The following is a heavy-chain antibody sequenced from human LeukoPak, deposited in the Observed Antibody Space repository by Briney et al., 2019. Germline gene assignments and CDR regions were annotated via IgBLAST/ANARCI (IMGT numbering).Heavy chain of an antibody. CDR1: GGSFSGYY. CDR3: ARGARSGIVGWSDP. V-gene: IGHV4-34*01. Sequence: SETLSLTCAVYGGSFSGYYWSWIRQPPGKGLEWIGEINHSGSTNYNPSLKSRVTISVDTSKNQFSLKLSPVTAADTAVYYCARGARSGIVGWSDPWGQGTLVTVSS. CDR2: INHSGST. J-gene: IGHJ5*02. D-gene: IGHD6-25*01.